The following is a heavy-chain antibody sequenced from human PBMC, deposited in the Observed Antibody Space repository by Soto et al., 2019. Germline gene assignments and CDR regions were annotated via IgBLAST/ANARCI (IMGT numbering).Heavy chain of an antibody. CDR1: GFTFSSYA. D-gene: IGHD3-22*01. J-gene: IGHJ4*02. CDR2: ISGSGGST. V-gene: IGHV3-23*01. CDR3: AKLPAYDSSGYYHFDY. Sequence: PGGSLRLSCAASGFTFSSYAMSWVRQAPGKGLEWVSAISGSGGSTYYADSVKGRFTISRDNSKNTLYLQMNSLRAEDTAVYYCAKLPAYDSSGYYHFDYWGQGTLVTVSS.